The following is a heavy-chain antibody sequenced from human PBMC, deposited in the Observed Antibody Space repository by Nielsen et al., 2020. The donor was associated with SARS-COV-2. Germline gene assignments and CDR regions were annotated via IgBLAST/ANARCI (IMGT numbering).Heavy chain of an antibody. D-gene: IGHD3-22*01. CDR3: ARGIEITMIVVVITTYFDY. CDR1: GDSISSYH. J-gene: IGHJ4*02. V-gene: IGHV4-59*01. CDR2: FFPVGKT. Sequence: SETLSLTCIVSGDSISSYHWSWIRQPPGKGLEWIGYFFPVGKTDYNPSLKSRVTITMDRSRNHFSLKMNSVTAADTAVYYCARGIEITMIVVVITTYFDYWGQGTLVTVSS.